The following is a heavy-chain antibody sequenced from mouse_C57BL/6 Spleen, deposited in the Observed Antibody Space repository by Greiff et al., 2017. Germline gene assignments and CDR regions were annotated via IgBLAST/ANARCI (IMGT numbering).Heavy chain of an antibody. J-gene: IGHJ2*01. V-gene: IGHV1-64*01. CDR3: ASLYDYDGYYFDD. CDR2: IHPNSGST. Sequence: VQLQQSGAELVKPGASVKLSCKASGYTFTSYWMHWVKQRPGQGLEWIGMIHPNSGSTNYNEKFKSKATLTVDKSSSTAYMQLSSLTSEDSAVYYCASLYDYDGYYFDDWGQGTTLTVSS. D-gene: IGHD2-4*01. CDR1: GYTFTSYW.